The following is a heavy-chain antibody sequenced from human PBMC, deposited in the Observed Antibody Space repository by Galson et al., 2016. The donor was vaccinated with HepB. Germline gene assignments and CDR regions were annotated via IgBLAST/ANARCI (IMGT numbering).Heavy chain of an antibody. J-gene: IGHJ6*02. CDR3: ARVPPYYDFWSGYYGARYSMDV. Sequence: SVKVSCKASGYTLTSYDINWVRQATGQGLEWMGWMNPNSGNTGYAQKFQGRVTMTRNTSISTAYMELSSLGSEDTAVYYCARVPPYYDFWSGYYGARYSMDVWGQGTTVTVSS. CDR1: GYTLTSYD. D-gene: IGHD3-3*01. V-gene: IGHV1-8*01. CDR2: MNPNSGNT.